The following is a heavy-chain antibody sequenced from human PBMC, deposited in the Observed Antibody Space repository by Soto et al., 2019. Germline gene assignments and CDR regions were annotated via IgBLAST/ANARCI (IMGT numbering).Heavy chain of an antibody. V-gene: IGHV4-30-2*01. CDR2: INHSGST. J-gene: IGHJ3*02. CDR3: ARADMVFGVVHAFDI. Sequence: SQTICLTCTVSGGSINNGGYCWIWKRQPPEKGLEWIGYINHSGSTYYNPSLKSRVTISVDRSKNQFSLKLSSVTAADTAVYYCARADMVFGVVHAFDIWGQGTMVT. CDR1: GGSINNGGYC. D-gene: IGHD3-3*01.